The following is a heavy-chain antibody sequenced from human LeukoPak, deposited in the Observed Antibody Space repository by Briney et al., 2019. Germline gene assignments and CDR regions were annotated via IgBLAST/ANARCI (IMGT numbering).Heavy chain of an antibody. CDR1: GGTFSSYA. J-gene: IGHJ4*02. CDR2: IIPIFGTA. D-gene: IGHD5-18*01. CDR3: ATVDTAMVFVC. Sequence: ASVKVSCKASGGTFSSYAISWVRQAPGQGLEWMGGIIPIFGTANYAQKFQGRVTITADESTSTAYMELSSLRSEDTAVYYCATVDTAMVFVCWGQGTLVTVSS. V-gene: IGHV1-69*01.